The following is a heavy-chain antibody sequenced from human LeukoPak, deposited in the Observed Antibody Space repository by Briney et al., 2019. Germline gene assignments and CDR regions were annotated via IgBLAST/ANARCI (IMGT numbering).Heavy chain of an antibody. CDR1: GFTYYNYW. J-gene: IGHJ5*02. V-gene: IGHV3-30*18. D-gene: IGHD3-22*01. CDR3: AKAVTYYDSSGWGWFDP. Sequence: GGSLRLSCAASGFTYYNYWMSWVRQAPGKGLEWVAVISYDGSNKYYADSVKGRFTISRDNSKNTLYLQMNSLRAEDTAVYYCAKAVTYYDSSGWGWFDPWGQGTLVTVSS. CDR2: ISYDGSNK.